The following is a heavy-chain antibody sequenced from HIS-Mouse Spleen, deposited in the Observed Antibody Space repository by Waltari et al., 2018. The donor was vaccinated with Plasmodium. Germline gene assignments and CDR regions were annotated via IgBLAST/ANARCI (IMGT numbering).Heavy chain of an antibody. Sequence: QLQLQESGPGLVKPSETLSLTCTVTGGSISSSSYYWGWIRQPPGKGLEWLGRIYYSGSTYYNPSLKSRVTISVDTSKNQFSLKLSSVTAADTAVYYCARRGGSYYYFDYWGQGTLVTVSS. J-gene: IGHJ4*02. CDR2: IYYSGST. D-gene: IGHD1-26*01. CDR1: GGSISSSSYY. V-gene: IGHV4-39*01. CDR3: ARRGGSYYYFDY.